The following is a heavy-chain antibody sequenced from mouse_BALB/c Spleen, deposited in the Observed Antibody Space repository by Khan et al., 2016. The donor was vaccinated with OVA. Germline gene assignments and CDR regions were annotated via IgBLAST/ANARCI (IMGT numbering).Heavy chain of an antibody. CDR3: ARKDYYDYDPFPY. CDR2: INYSGNT. D-gene: IGHD2-4*01. CDR1: GYSITSEYA. Sequence: EVQLQESGPGLVKPSQSLSLTCTVSGYSITSEYAWNWIRQFPGNKLEWMGYINYSGNTRSNPSLKSRTSITRDTSKNQFFLPLNSVTTEDTATYYCARKDYYDYDPFPYWGQELWSLSLQ. J-gene: IGHJ3*01. V-gene: IGHV3-2*02.